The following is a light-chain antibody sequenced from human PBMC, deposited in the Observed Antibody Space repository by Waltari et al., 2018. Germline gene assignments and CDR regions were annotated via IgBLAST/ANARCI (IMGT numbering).Light chain of an antibody. V-gene: IGKV3-15*01. CDR2: DAS. Sequence: EIVMTQSPATLSVSPGETATLSCRASQSVSSNVAWYQKKPGQAPRLLIYDASNRATSIPARFRGSRSEAEFTLTFSGLQSKDFAVYYCQQYNRWPPIAFGPGTRLEIK. CDR1: QSVSSN. J-gene: IGKJ5*01. CDR3: QQYNRWPPIA.